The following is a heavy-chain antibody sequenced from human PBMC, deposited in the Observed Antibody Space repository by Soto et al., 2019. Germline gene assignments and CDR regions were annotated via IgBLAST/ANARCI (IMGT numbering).Heavy chain of an antibody. CDR1: GGSISSYY. J-gene: IGHJ5*02. CDR3: ARERFTMTGGVITTAWFDP. D-gene: IGHD3-16*02. CDR2: ISNSGTS. V-gene: IGHV4-59*01. Sequence: SETLSLTCSVSGGSISSYYWNWIRQAPGKGLERIGYISNSGTSYYNPSLRGRVTISADTSKNQFSLKMTSVTAADTAVYFCARERFTMTGGVITTAWFDPWGPGTRVTVSS.